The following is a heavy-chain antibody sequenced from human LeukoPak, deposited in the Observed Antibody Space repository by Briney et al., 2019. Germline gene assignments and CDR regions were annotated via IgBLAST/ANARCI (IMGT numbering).Heavy chain of an antibody. CDR3: ARGGKTGTTYYGMGV. D-gene: IGHD1-1*01. Sequence: SVKVSCKASGGTFSSYAISWVRQAPGQGLEWMGGIIPIFGTANYAQKFQGRVTITADKSTSTAYMELSSLRSEDTAVYYCARGGKTGTTYYGMGVWGKGTTATASS. V-gene: IGHV1-69*06. CDR1: GGTFSSYA. CDR2: IIPIFGTA. J-gene: IGHJ6*04.